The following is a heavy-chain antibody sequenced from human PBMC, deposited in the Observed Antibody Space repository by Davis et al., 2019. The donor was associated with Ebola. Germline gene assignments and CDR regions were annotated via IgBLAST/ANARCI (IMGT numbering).Heavy chain of an antibody. CDR2: ISSSSSYI. V-gene: IGHV3-21*01. D-gene: IGHD3-3*01. Sequence: PGGSLRLSCAASGFTFSSYSMNWVRQAPGKGLEWVPSISSSSSYIYYADSVKGRFTISRDNAKNSLYLQMNSLRAEDTAVYYCARGYDFWSGPSTLYRLLPSAFDIWGQGTMVTVSS. J-gene: IGHJ3*02. CDR1: GFTFSSYS. CDR3: ARGYDFWSGPSTLYRLLPSAFDI.